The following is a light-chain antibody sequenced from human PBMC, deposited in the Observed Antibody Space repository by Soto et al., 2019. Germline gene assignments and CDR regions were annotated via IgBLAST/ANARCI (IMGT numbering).Light chain of an antibody. Sequence: QSALTQPASVSGSPGQSITISCTGTSSDVGAYNSVSWYQQHPGKAPKLIIYDVSTRPSGISDRFSGSKSGNTASLTISGLQAEDESDYYCSSYTTSVTYVFGTGTKFTVL. J-gene: IGLJ1*01. CDR1: SSDVGAYNS. CDR3: SSYTTSVTYV. V-gene: IGLV2-14*01. CDR2: DVS.